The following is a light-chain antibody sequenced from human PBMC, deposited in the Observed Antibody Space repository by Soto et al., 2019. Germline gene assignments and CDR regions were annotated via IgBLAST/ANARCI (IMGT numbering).Light chain of an antibody. CDR1: QSVSNKY. Sequence: EVVLTQSPGTQSLSPGERATLSGRASQSVSNKYLAWYQQKPGQAPRLLIFGSSDRATGIPDRFSGSGSGTDFTLTISRLEPEDFAVYYCQQYGSSPPYTFGQGTKLEIK. J-gene: IGKJ2*01. V-gene: IGKV3-20*01. CDR3: QQYGSSPPYT. CDR2: GSS.